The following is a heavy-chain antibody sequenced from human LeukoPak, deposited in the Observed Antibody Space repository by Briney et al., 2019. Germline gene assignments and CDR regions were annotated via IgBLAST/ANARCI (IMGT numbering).Heavy chain of an antibody. J-gene: IGHJ4*02. Sequence: SLRLSCAASGFAFDDYAMHWVRQAPGKGLECVSGISWNSGSIGYADSVKGRFTISRDNAKSSLYLQMNSLRPEDTALYYCAKDVRWELLPYYFDYWGQGTLVTVSS. D-gene: IGHD1-26*01. V-gene: IGHV3-9*01. CDR1: GFAFDDYA. CDR3: AKDVRWELLPYYFDY. CDR2: ISWNSGSI.